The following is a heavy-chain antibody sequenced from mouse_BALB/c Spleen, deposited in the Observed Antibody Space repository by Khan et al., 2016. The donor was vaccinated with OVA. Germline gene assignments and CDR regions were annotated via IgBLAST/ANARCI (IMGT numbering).Heavy chain of an antibody. V-gene: IGHV9-3-1*01. Sequence: QIQLVQSGPELKKPGETVKISCKASGYTFTNYVMHWVKQSPGKGLKWMGWINTYTGEPTYDDDFKGRFAFSLETSASTAFLQINSLKNEDTATYFCARFHGGYWGQGTTLTVSS. J-gene: IGHJ2*01. CDR2: INTYTGEP. CDR3: ARFHGGY. CDR1: GYTFTNYV.